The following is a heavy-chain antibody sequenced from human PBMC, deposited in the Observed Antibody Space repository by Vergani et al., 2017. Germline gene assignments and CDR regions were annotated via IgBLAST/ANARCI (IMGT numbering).Heavy chain of an antibody. V-gene: IGHV3-11*01. D-gene: IGHD5-24*01. J-gene: IGHJ3*02. CDR1: GFSFSDHY. CDR2: ISNSGNTI. CDR3: ARDHRDYNNYPGTFDI. Sequence: QVQLVESGGGLVKPGGSLRLSCAASGFSFSDHYMTWIRQAPGKGLEWVSYISNSGNTIEYADSVKGRFSISRDNAKSSLFLQMDSLRAEDTAVCYCARDHRDYNNYPGTFDIWGQGSMVTVSS.